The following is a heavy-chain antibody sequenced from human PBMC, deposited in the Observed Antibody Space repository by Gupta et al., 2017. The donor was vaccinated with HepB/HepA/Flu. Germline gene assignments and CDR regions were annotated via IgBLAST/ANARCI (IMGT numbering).Heavy chain of an antibody. CDR2: IYWDDHK. CDR3: AQPSRGVGRN. Sequence: QITLNESGSTLVKPTQTLTLTCTFSGFSLSISGVGVGWIRQPPGKALEWLALIYWDDHKRYSPSLKTRLTITKDTSKNQVVLTMTNMDPVDTATYYCAQPSRGVGRNWGQGTLVTVSS. V-gene: IGHV2-5*02. J-gene: IGHJ4*02. CDR1: GFSLSISGVG. D-gene: IGHD2-8*01.